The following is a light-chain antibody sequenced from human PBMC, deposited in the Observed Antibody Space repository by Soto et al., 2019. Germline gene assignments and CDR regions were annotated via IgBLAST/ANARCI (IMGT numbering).Light chain of an antibody. J-gene: IGLJ3*02. Sequence: QAVVTQEPSLTVSPGETVTLTCGSNIGPVTSRLYPHWFQQRPGQAPITLIYDTTNKHPWTPARFSGSLLGDKASLTLSGAQPGDGAGYFLMVFFAGSRVFRGGTKLTVL. CDR1: IGPVTSRLY. CDR3: MVFFAGSRV. V-gene: IGLV7-46*01. CDR2: DTT.